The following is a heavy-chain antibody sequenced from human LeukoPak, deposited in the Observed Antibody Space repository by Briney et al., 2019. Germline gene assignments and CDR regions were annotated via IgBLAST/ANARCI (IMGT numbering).Heavy chain of an antibody. Sequence: SETLSLTCTVSGGSISSYYWSWIRQPPGKGLEWIGYIYYSGSTNYNPSLKSRVTISVDTSKNQFSLKLSSATAADTDVYYCARGPSWYWDYWGQGTLVTVSS. V-gene: IGHV4-59*01. CDR2: IYYSGST. J-gene: IGHJ4*02. CDR1: GGSISSYY. D-gene: IGHD1-14*01. CDR3: ARGPSWYWDY.